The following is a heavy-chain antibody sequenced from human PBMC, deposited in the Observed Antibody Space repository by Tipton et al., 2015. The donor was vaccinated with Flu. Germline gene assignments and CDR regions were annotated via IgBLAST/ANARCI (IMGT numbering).Heavy chain of an antibody. CDR3: VRGIKSGFDY. CDR1: GFSFSDYY. CDR2: ISSSGDTI. V-gene: IGHV3-11*01. J-gene: IGHJ4*02. D-gene: IGHD3-3*01. Sequence: SLRLSCAASGFSFSDYYMSWIRQAPGRGLEWVAYISSSGDTIFYADSVKGRFTISRDNAKNSVSLHMNSLGAEDTAVYFCVRGIKSGFDYWGQGTLVTVSS.